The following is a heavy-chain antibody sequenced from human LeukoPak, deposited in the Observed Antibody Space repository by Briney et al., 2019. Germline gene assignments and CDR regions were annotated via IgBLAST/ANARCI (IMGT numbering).Heavy chain of an antibody. CDR3: ARAPLDYCSGGSCYMIDAFDI. Sequence: GGSLRLSCAASGFTVSSNYMSWVRQAPGKGLEWVSVIYSGGSTYYADSVKGRFTISRDNSKNTLYLQMNSLRAEDTAVYYCARAPLDYCSGGSCYMIDAFDIWGQGTMVTVSS. V-gene: IGHV3-53*01. J-gene: IGHJ3*02. CDR1: GFTVSSNY. CDR2: IYSGGST. D-gene: IGHD2-15*01.